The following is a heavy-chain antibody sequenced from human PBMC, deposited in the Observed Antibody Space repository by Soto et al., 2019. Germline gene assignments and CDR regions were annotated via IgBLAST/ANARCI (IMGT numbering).Heavy chain of an antibody. CDR2: SIPIFGTA. D-gene: IGHD3-22*01. Sequence: QVQLVQSGAEVKKPGSSVKVSCKASGGTFSSYAISWVRQAPGQGLEWMGGSIPIFGTANYAQKFQGRVTITADESTSTAYMELSSLRSDDTAVYYCARVSYPYYYDSSGYPHYFDYWGQVTMVTVSS. CDR1: GGTFSSYA. V-gene: IGHV1-69*01. CDR3: ARVSYPYYYDSSGYPHYFDY. J-gene: IGHJ4*02.